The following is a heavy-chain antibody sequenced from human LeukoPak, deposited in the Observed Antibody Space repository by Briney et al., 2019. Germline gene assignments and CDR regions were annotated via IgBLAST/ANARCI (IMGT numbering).Heavy chain of an antibody. V-gene: IGHV4-34*01. CDR3: ARGSLWFGEYKGQDY. Sequence: PSETLSLTCAVYGGSFSGYYWSWIRQPPGKGLEWIGEINHSGSTNYNPSLKSRVTISVDTSKNQFSLKLSSVTAADTPVYYCARGSLWFGEYKGQDYWGQGALVTVSS. J-gene: IGHJ4*02. CDR1: GGSFSGYY. CDR2: INHSGST. D-gene: IGHD3-10*01.